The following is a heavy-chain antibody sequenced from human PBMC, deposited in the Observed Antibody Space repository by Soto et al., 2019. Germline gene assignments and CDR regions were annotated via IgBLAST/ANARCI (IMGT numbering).Heavy chain of an antibody. J-gene: IGHJ4*02. CDR1: GFTFSSYG. V-gene: IGHV3-30*18. D-gene: IGHD6-13*01. CDR2: ISYDGSNK. Sequence: QTGGSLRLSCAASGFTFSSYGMHWVRQAPGKGLEWVAVISYDGSNKYYADSVKGRFTISRDNSKNTLYLQMNSLRAEDTAVYYCAKDGGSSWPHFDYWGQGTLVTVSS. CDR3: AKDGGSSWPHFDY.